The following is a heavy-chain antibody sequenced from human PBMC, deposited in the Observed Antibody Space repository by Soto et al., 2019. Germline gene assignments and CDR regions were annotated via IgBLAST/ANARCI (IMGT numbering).Heavy chain of an antibody. D-gene: IGHD6-13*01. V-gene: IGHV6-1*01. CDR2: TYYRSKWYN. CDR1: GDSVSSNSAA. CDR3: ARDLFSSSWYGDAFDI. J-gene: IGHJ3*02. Sequence: QSQTLSLPCAISGDSVSSNSAAWTWIRQSPSRGLEWLGRTYYRSKWYNDYAVSVKSRITINPDTSKNQFSLQLNSVTPEDTAVYYCARDLFSSSWYGDAFDIWGQGTMVTVSS.